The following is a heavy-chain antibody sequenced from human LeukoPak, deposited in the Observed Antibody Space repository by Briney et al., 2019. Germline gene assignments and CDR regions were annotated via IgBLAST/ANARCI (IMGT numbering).Heavy chain of an antibody. CDR2: MYYRGNT. J-gene: IGHJ4*02. D-gene: IGHD3-10*01. CDR3: ARARGYYYGSGSYNYFDY. CDR1: GGSIRSYY. V-gene: IGHV4-59*12. Sequence: PSETLSLTCTVSGGSIRSYYWSWIRQPPGKGLEWIGYMYYRGNTNYNPSLKSRVTISVDTPKNQFSLKLSSVTAADTAVYYCARARGYYYGSGSYNYFDYWGQGTLVTVSS.